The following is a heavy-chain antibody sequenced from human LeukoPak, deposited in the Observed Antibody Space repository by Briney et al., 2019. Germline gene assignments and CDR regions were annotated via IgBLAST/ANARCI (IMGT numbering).Heavy chain of an antibody. Sequence: GGSLRLSCAASGVTFSSYWMHWVRHTPGKGLVWVSRIKGDGSSKIYADSVKGRFTISRDNAKNTLYLQINSLRAEDTAVYYCARDGYSFGHDFDYWGQGTLVTVSS. CDR1: GVTFSSYW. CDR3: ARDGYSFGHDFDY. J-gene: IGHJ4*02. CDR2: IKGDGSSK. D-gene: IGHD5-18*01. V-gene: IGHV3-74*01.